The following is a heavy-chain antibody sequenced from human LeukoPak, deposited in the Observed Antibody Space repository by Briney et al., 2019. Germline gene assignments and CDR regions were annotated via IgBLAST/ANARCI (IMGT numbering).Heavy chain of an antibody. V-gene: IGHV1-69*05. CDR2: IIPIFGTA. D-gene: IGHD3-3*01. Sequence: GASVKVSCKASGYTFTSYYMHWVRQAPGQGLEWMGGIIPIFGTANYAQRFQGRVTITTDESTSTAYMELSSLRSEDTAVYYCARVRGFDDFWNFYYYYMDVWGKGTTVTVSS. CDR1: GYTFTSYY. CDR3: ARVRGFDDFWNFYYYYMDV. J-gene: IGHJ6*03.